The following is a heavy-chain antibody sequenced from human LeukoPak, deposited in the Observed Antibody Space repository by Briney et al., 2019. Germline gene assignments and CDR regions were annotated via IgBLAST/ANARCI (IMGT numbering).Heavy chain of an antibody. D-gene: IGHD5-24*01. CDR2: ISYSGST. CDR3: ARGGDGYFDY. V-gene: IGHV4-59*01. CDR1: GGSISCYY. Sequence: SESLSLTCTVSGGSISCYYGSGIRQPPGERLEWIGYISYSGSTNYNPSLKSRVTISVDTSKNQFSLKLSSVTAADTAVYYCARGGDGYFDYWGQGTLVTVSS. J-gene: IGHJ4*02.